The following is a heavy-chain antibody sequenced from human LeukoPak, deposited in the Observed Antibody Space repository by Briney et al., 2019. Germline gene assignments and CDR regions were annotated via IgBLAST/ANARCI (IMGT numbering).Heavy chain of an antibody. V-gene: IGHV4-4*02. Sequence: SGTLSLTCAVSSGSISSRGCWTWVRQSPGKGLEWIGEIYYSGSTNYNPSLKSRVTISVDTSKNQFSLKLSSVTAADTAVYYCARAQVEMATIYYWGQGTLVTVSS. D-gene: IGHD5-24*01. CDR2: IYYSGST. CDR1: SGSISSRGC. J-gene: IGHJ4*02. CDR3: ARAQVEMATIYY.